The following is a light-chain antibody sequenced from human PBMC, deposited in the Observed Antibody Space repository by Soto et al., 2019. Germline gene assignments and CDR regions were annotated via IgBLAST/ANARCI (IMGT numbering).Light chain of an antibody. Sequence: QAVVTQEPSLTVSPGGTVTLTCGSSTGAVTSGHYPYWFQQKPGQAPRTLIYDTSNKHSWTPARFSGSLLGGKAALTLSGAQPEDEADYYCLLPYSGGRPVFGGGTQLTVL. CDR2: DTS. J-gene: IGLJ7*01. V-gene: IGLV7-46*01. CDR3: LLPYSGGRPV. CDR1: TGAVTSGHY.